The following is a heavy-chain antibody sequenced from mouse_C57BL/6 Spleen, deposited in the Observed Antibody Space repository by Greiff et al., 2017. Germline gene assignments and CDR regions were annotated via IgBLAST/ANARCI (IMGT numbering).Heavy chain of an antibody. J-gene: IGHJ1*03. CDR3: AREGLRGYFDV. CDR1: GYSFTGYY. CDR2: INPSTGGT. Sequence: VQLKQSGPELVKPGASVKISCKASGYSFTGYYMNWVKQSPEKSLEWIGEINPSTGGTTYNQKFKAKATLTVDKSSSTAYMQLKSLTSEDSAVYYCAREGLRGYFDVWGTGTTVTVAS. D-gene: IGHD1-1*01. V-gene: IGHV1-42*01.